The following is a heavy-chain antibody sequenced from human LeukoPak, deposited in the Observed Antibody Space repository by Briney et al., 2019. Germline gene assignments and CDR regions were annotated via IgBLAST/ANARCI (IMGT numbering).Heavy chain of an antibody. D-gene: IGHD2-2*01. CDR2: ISAYNGNT. Sequence: ASVKVSCKASGYTFTSYGISWVRQAPGQGLEWMGWISAYNGNTNYAQKLQGRVTMTTDTSTSTAYMELRSLRSDDTAVYYCARDHAASGPAAYYYYGMDVWGQGTTVTVSS. V-gene: IGHV1-18*01. CDR1: GYTFTSYG. J-gene: IGHJ6*02. CDR3: ARDHAASGPAAYYYYGMDV.